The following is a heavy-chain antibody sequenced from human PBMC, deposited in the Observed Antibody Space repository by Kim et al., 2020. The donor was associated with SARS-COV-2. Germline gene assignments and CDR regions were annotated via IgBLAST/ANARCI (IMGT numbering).Heavy chain of an antibody. J-gene: IGHJ3*02. V-gene: IGHV3-30*06. Sequence: GSVKCRFTISRDKSKNTLYLQMTSLGAEDTAVYYCVRVTLWFGAPDAFDIWGQGTMVTVSS. CDR3: VRVTLWFGAPDAFDI. D-gene: IGHD3-10*01.